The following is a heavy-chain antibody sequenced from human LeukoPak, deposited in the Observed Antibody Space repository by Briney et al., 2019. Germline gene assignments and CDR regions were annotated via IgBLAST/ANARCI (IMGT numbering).Heavy chain of an antibody. Sequence: QPGGSLRLSCAASGFTFSSYAMSWVRQAPGKGLEWVSAISGSGGSTYYADSVKGRFTISRDNSKNTLYLQMNSLRAEDTAVYYCAKDKVGRYYDFWSGYSLEGAEYFQHWGQGTLVTVSP. CDR2: ISGSGGST. CDR1: GFTFSSYA. V-gene: IGHV3-23*01. CDR3: AKDKVGRYYDFWSGYSLEGAEYFQH. D-gene: IGHD3-3*01. J-gene: IGHJ1*01.